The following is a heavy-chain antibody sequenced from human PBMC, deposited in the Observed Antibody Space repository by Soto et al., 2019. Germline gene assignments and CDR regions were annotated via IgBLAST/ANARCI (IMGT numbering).Heavy chain of an antibody. D-gene: IGHD2-21*01. J-gene: IGHJ6*02. CDR2: VSPLSGGT. V-gene: IGHV1-2*02. Sequence: QVRLVQSGPEVKTPGASVRVSCKSSGYTFGAYYIHWVRQAPGQGLEWMGWVSPLSGGTNIAQRFQGRLDLTNDAYINTVFMELSSLRSDDTALYFCAREFDSGDLGLDRWGQGTTVSVS. CDR1: GYTFGAYY. CDR3: AREFDSGDLGLDR.